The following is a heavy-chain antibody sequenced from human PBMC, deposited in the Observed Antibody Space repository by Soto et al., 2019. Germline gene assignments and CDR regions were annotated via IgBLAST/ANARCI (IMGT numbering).Heavy chain of an antibody. J-gene: IGHJ3*01. CDR2: LSGSGGST. CDR1: GLTFSSFA. CDR3: ANPAAEEAWCSSTSCFLIAFYC. D-gene: IGHD2-2*01. V-gene: IGHV3-23*01. Sequence: EVQLLESGGGLVQPGGSLRLSCAASGLTFSSFAMSWVRQAPGKGLEWVSALSGSGGSTYYAGSVKGRLTISRDKYKNMLYRQTTSLRAEDTAVYYCANPAAEEAWCSSTSCFLIAFYCWGQGTMVTVAS.